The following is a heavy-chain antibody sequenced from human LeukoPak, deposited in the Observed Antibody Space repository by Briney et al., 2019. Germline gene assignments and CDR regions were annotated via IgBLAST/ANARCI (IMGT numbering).Heavy chain of an antibody. J-gene: IGHJ4*02. Sequence: QTGGSLRLSCAASGFTFSSYDMSWVRQAAGKGLEWVSAISGSGGSTYYADSVKGRFTISRDNSKNTLYLQMNSLRAEDTAVYYCAKSAHMVQGVDPGFDYWGQGTLVTVSS. CDR1: GFTFSSYD. D-gene: IGHD3-10*01. CDR2: ISGSGGST. V-gene: IGHV3-23*01. CDR3: AKSAHMVQGVDPGFDY.